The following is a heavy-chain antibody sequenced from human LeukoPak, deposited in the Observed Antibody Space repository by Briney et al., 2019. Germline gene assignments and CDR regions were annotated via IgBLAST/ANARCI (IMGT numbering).Heavy chain of an antibody. V-gene: IGHV5-51*01. CDR2: IYPGDSDT. Sequence: GESLKISCKGSGYSFTSYWIGWVRQMPGKGLDWMGIIYPGDSDTRYSPSFQGQVTISADKSISTAYLQWSSLKASDTAMYYCARVIAAAGRASDYWGQGTLVTVSS. D-gene: IGHD6-13*01. CDR1: GYSFTSYW. CDR3: ARVIAAAGRASDY. J-gene: IGHJ4*02.